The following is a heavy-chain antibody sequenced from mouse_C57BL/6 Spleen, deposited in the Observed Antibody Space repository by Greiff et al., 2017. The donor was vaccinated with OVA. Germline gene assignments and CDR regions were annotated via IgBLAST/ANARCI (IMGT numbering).Heavy chain of an antibody. D-gene: IGHD4-1*01. CDR3: ARRWDWYFDV. Sequence: EVMLVESGGGLVKPGGSLKLSCAASGFTFRSYAMSWVRPTPEKRTEWVVTISCGGSYTYNPDNVKGRFTTSRDNAKNNLYLQMSHLKSEDTAMYYCARRWDWYFDVWGTGTTVTVSS. CDR2: ISCGGSYT. V-gene: IGHV5-4*03. J-gene: IGHJ1*03. CDR1: GFTFRSYA.